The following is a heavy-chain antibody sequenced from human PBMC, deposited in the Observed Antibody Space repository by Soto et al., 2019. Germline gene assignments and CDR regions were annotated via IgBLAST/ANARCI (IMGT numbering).Heavy chain of an antibody. Sequence: QVQLVQSGAEVKKPGASVKVSCKASGYTFTSYYMHWVRQAPGQGLEWMGIINPSGGSTSYAQKFQGRGNMTKDPSTGHVYKELSSLGSEDTALDYCARDFPPPVTGRLQNYYMEVWGKGTTVTVSS. V-gene: IGHV1-46*03. CDR2: INPSGGST. CDR3: ARDFPPPVTGRLQNYYMEV. CDR1: GYTFTSYY. D-gene: IGHD2-15*01. J-gene: IGHJ6*03.